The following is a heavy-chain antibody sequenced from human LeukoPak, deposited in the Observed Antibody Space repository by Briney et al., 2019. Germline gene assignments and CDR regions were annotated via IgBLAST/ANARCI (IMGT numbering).Heavy chain of an antibody. D-gene: IGHD3-22*01. CDR1: GFTFSDYY. CDR3: ARPPTYYYDSSNGIDY. Sequence: GGSLRLSCAASGFTFSDYYMSWIRQAPGKGLEWVSYISSSGSTIYYADSVKGRFTISRDNAKNSLYLQMNSLRAEDTAVYYCARPPTYYYDSSNGIDYWGQGTLVTVSS. J-gene: IGHJ4*02. V-gene: IGHV3-11*04. CDR2: ISSSGSTI.